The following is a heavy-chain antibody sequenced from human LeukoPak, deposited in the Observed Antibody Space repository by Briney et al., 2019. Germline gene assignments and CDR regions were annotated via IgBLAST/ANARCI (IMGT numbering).Heavy chain of an antibody. CDR1: GFTFSSYA. D-gene: IGHD3-16*02. Sequence: GGSLRLSCAASGFTFSSYAMSWVPQAPGEGLEWVSAISGSGGSTYYADSVKGRFTISRDNSKNTLYLQVNSLRAEDTAVYYCANGLDCSSTSCYSSLYDYVWGSYRGSFDYWGQGTLVTVSS. CDR3: ANGLDCSSTSCYSSLYDYVWGSYRGSFDY. V-gene: IGHV3-23*01. J-gene: IGHJ4*02. CDR2: ISGSGGST.